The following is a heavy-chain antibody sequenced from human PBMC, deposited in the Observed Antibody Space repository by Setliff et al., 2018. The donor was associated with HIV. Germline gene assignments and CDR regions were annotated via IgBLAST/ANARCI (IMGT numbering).Heavy chain of an antibody. D-gene: IGHD3-22*01. V-gene: IGHV4-34*01. CDR1: GGSFNGYS. CDR2: INHSGST. J-gene: IGHJ4*02. CDR3: ASLPPLYDSSGYYFDY. Sequence: PSETLSLTCAVYGGSFNGYSWTWIRQPPGKGLEWIGGINHSGSTNYNPSLKSRVTISVDTSKSQFSLKRSSVTAADTAVYYCASLPPLYDSSGYYFDYWGQGTLVTVSS.